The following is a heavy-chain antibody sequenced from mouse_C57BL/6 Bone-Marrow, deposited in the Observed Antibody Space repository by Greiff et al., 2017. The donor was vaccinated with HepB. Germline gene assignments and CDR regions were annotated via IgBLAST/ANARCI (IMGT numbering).Heavy chain of an antibody. D-gene: IGHD1-1*01. Sequence: DVKLVESGGGLVKPGGSLKLSCAASGFTFSSYAMSWVRQTPEKRLEWVATISDGGSYTYYPDNVKGRFTISRDNAKNNLYLQISHLKSEDTAMYYCARDEDYYGSSYAWFAYWGQGTLVTVSA. V-gene: IGHV5-4*01. J-gene: IGHJ3*01. CDR2: ISDGGSYT. CDR3: ARDEDYYGSSYAWFAY. CDR1: GFTFSSYA.